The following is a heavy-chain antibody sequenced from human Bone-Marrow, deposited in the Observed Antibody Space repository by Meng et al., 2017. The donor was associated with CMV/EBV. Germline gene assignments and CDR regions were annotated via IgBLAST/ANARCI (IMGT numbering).Heavy chain of an antibody. J-gene: IGHJ4*02. CDR1: GFRFGAEW. CDR3: ARGWGIDH. Sequence: MRLSCVASGFRFGAEWMSWVRQAPGKGPEWVANIKQDGSEKNYVDSVKGRLTISRDNAKKSLFLQMNSLRVEDTAVYFCARGWGIDHWGQGTLVTVSS. V-gene: IGHV3-7*01. CDR2: IKQDGSEK. D-gene: IGHD3-16*01.